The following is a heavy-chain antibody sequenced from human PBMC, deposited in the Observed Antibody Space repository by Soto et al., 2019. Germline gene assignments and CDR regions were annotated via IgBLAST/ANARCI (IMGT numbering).Heavy chain of an antibody. D-gene: IGHD6-19*01. J-gene: IGHJ4*02. CDR3: ARGRQWLVPNIDY. V-gene: IGHV4-34*01. CDR2: INHSGST. CDR1: GGSFSGYY. Sequence: PSETLSLTCAVYGGSFSGYYWSWIRQPPGKGLEWIGEINHSGSTNYNPSLKSRVTISVDTSKNQFSLKLSSVTAADTAVYYCARGRQWLVPNIDYWGQGTLVTVSS.